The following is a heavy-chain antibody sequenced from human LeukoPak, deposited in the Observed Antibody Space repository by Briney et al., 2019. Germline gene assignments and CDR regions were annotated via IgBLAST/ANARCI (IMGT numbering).Heavy chain of an antibody. Sequence: GASVKVSCKASGYTFTSYGISWVRQAPGQGLEWMGWISAYNGNTNYAQKLQGRVTMTTDTSTSTAYMELRSLRSDDTAVYYCARDRGYSSSPYYFDYWGQGTLVTVSS. D-gene: IGHD6-13*01. CDR2: ISAYNGNT. J-gene: IGHJ4*02. CDR1: GYTFTSYG. CDR3: ARDRGYSSSPYYFDY. V-gene: IGHV1-18*01.